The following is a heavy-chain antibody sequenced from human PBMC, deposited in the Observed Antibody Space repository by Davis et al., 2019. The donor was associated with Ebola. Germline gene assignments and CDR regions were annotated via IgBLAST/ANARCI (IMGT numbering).Heavy chain of an antibody. CDR2: IKQDGSEK. V-gene: IGHV3-7*01. CDR3: AKAGFVF. Sequence: GESLKISCAASGFTFSSYWMSWVRQAPGKGLEWVANIKQDGSEKYYADSVKGRFTISRDNSKNTLYLQMNSLRAEDTAVYYCAKAGFVFWGQGTLVTVSS. J-gene: IGHJ4*02. CDR1: GFTFSSYW.